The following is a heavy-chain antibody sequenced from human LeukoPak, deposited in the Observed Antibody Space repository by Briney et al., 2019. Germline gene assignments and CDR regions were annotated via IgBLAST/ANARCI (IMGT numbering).Heavy chain of an antibody. CDR3: ARELSAGAQPYYYYYMDV. V-gene: IGHV1-8*03. CDR2: MNPNSGNT. Sequence: ASVKVSCKVSGYTLTELSMHWVRQAPGKGLEWMGWMNPNSGNTGYAQKFQGRVTITRNTSLSTAYMELSSLRSEDTAIYYCARELSAGAQPYYYYYMDVWGKGTTVTVSS. CDR1: GYTLTELS. D-gene: IGHD3-16*01. J-gene: IGHJ6*03.